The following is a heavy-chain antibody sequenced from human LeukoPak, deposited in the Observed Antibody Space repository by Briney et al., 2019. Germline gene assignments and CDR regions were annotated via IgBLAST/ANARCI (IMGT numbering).Heavy chain of an antibody. CDR2: MYTSGNT. CDR3: AREDYYDSSGYKY. J-gene: IGHJ4*02. V-gene: IGHV4-61*02. D-gene: IGHD3-22*01. Sequence: SQTLSLTCTVSGGSISSGGYYWSWIRQPAGKGLEWIGRMYTSGNTNYNPSLKSRATISVDTSKNQFSLELSSVTAADTAVYYCAREDYYDSSGYKYWGQGTLVTVSS. CDR1: GGSISSGGYY.